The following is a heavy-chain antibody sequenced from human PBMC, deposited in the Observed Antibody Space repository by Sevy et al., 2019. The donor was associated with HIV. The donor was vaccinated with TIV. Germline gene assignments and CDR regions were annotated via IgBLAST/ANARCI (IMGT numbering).Heavy chain of an antibody. D-gene: IGHD6-13*01. CDR1: DDSINSYY. CDR2: IYNNIGIT. CDR3: ARGAVVIGTAATPVLDF. V-gene: IGHV4-59*08. J-gene: IGHJ4*02. Sequence: SETLSLTCTVSDDSINSYYWSWIRQPPGKGLEWIGYIYNNIGITSYSPALTSRVTISVDTSKNQCSLKLTSVTAADTAVYYCARGAVVIGTAATPVLDFWGQGSLVTVSS.